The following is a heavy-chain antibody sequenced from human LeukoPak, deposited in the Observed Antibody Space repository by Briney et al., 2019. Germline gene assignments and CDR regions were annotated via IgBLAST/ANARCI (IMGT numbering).Heavy chain of an antibody. V-gene: IGHV1-46*01. J-gene: IGHJ4*02. CDR1: GYTFTNYY. Sequence: GASVTVSCTASGYTFTNYYMHWVRQAPGQGLEWMGILNPSSGSTAYAQKFQGRVTMTRDTSTSTVYMELSSLRSEDTAVYYCARDYQGLVWFGQLSYWGQGTLVTVSS. CDR2: LNPSSGST. D-gene: IGHD3-10*01. CDR3: ARDYQGLVWFGQLSY.